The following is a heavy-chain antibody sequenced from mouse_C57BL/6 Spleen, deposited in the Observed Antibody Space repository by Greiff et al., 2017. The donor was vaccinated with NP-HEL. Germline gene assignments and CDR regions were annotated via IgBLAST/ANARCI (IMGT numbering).Heavy chain of an antibody. V-gene: IGHV1-81*01. D-gene: IGHD1-1*01. CDR1: GYTFTSYG. J-gene: IGHJ2*01. Sequence: QVQLKESGAELARPGASVKLSCKASGYTFTSYGISWVKQRTGQGLEWIGEIYPRSGNTYYNEKFKGKATLTADKSSSTAYMELRSLTSEDSAVYFCARRADYYGSSLDYWGQGTTLTVSS. CDR3: ARRADYYGSSLDY. CDR2: IYPRSGNT.